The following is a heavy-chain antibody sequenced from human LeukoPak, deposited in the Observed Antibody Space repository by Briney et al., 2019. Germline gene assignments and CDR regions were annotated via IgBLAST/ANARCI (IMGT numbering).Heavy chain of an antibody. CDR2: ISSNGGST. Sequence: GGSLRLSCAASGFTFSSYAMHWVRQAPGKGLEYVSAISSNGGSTYYANSVKGRFTISRDNSKNTLYLQMNSLRAEDTAVYYCAKDERDYYGSGTSYNWFDPWGQGTLVTVSS. D-gene: IGHD3-10*01. J-gene: IGHJ5*02. V-gene: IGHV3-64*01. CDR3: AKDERDYYGSGTSYNWFDP. CDR1: GFTFSSYA.